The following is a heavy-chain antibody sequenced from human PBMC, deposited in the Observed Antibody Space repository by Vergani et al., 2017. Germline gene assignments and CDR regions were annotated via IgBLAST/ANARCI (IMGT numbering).Heavy chain of an antibody. CDR2: INPNSGGT. Sequence: QVQLVQSGAEVKKPGASVKVSCKASGYTFTGYYMHWVRQAPGQGLEWMGWINPNSGGTNYAQKFQGRVTMTRDTSISTAYMELSRLISDDTAVYYCARGRITMVQGVNRDAYDIWDQGTMVTVSA. J-gene: IGHJ3*02. D-gene: IGHD3-10*01. CDR3: ARGRITMVQGVNRDAYDI. CDR1: GYTFTGYY. V-gene: IGHV1-2*02.